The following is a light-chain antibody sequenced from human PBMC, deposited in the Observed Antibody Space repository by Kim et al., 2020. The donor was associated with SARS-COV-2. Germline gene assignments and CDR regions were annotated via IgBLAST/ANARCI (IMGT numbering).Light chain of an antibody. CDR2: YNS. Sequence: APGETATITCAGDNIEDKSVHWYQQRPGQAPLLVIYYNSDRPSGIPERLSGSNSGNTATLTISRVEAGDEADYYCQVWGKTTAHSVFGGGTRLTVL. CDR3: QVWGKTTAHSV. J-gene: IGLJ3*02. CDR1: NIEDKS. V-gene: IGLV3-21*04.